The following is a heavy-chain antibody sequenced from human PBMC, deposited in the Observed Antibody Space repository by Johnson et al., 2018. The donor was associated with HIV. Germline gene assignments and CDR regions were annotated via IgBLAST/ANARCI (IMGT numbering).Heavy chain of an antibody. D-gene: IGHD6-6*01. J-gene: IGHJ3*02. CDR2: IYSGGST. CDR3: ARDGYSSSSFGAFDI. CDR1: GFTVSSNY. V-gene: IGHV3-66*01. Sequence: VLLVESGGGLVQPGGSLRLSCAASGFTVSSNYMNWVRQTPGKGLEWVSVIYSGGSTYYADSVKGRFTISRDNSKNTLYLQMNSLRAEDTAVYYCARDGYSSSSFGAFDIWGQGTMVTVSS.